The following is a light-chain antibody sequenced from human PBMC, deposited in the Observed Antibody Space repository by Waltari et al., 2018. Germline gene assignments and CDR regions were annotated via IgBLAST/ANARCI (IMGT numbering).Light chain of an antibody. J-gene: IGLJ2*01. V-gene: IGLV2-23*02. CDR2: EVT. CDR3: CSYAGTRSLVV. CDR1: SSDIGYYDL. Sequence: QSALTQPASVSGSLGQSITVSCTGTSSDIGYYDLVSWYQQHPGRAPKLIIYEVTKRPYGVSMLCSGSKSGNTASLTISGLHTEDEADYYCCSYAGTRSLVVFGGGTRLTVL.